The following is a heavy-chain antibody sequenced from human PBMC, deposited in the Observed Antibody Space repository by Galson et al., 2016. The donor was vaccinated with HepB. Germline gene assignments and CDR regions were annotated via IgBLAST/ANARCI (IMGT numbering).Heavy chain of an antibody. CDR3: ARPPDILTGYYSPYFDY. J-gene: IGHJ4*02. CDR2: ISYDGSNT. CDR1: GFPFSAYA. V-gene: IGHV3-30*04. Sequence: SLRLSCAASGFPFSAYAMHWVRQAPGKGLEWVAVISYDGSNTYYADSGKGRFTIARDNSKNTLYLQMNSLRVEDTAVYYCARPPDILTGYYSPYFDYWGQGTLVAVSS. D-gene: IGHD3-9*01.